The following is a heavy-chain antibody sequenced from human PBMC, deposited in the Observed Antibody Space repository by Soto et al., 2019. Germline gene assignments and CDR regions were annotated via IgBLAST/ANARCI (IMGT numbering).Heavy chain of an antibody. CDR1: GFTFSSYA. CDR3: SPSLDY. V-gene: IGHV3-30-3*01. CDR2: ISYDGSNK. Sequence: GESLKISCAASGFTFSSYAMHWVRQAPGKGLEWVALISYDGSNKYYADSVKGRFTISRDNAKKSLYLQMSSLTAEDSALYYCSPSLDYWGQGTLVTVSS. J-gene: IGHJ4*02.